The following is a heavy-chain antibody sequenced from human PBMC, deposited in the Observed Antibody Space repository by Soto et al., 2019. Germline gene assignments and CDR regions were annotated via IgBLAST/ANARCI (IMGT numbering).Heavy chain of an antibody. CDR3: AEVYCSSTSCYRRWFEP. CDR1: GGSISSSNW. D-gene: IGHD2-2*01. CDR2: IYHSGST. V-gene: IGHV4-4*02. J-gene: IGHJ5*02. Sequence: AVSGGSISSSNWCILVRQPPGKGLEWIGEIYHSGSTNYNPSLKSRVTISVDKSKNQFSLKLSSVTAADTAVYYCAEVYCSSTSCYRRWFEPLGQGTLVNVSS.